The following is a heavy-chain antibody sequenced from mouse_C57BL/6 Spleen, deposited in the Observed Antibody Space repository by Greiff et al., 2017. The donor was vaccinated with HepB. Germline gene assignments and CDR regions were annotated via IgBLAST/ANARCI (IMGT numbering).Heavy chain of an antibody. CDR2: ISDGGSYT. CDR3: ARDRGVVDAMDY. V-gene: IGHV5-4*01. CDR1: GFTFSSYA. J-gene: IGHJ4*01. Sequence: EVKLVESGGGLVKPGGSLKLSCAASGFTFSSYAMSWVRQTPEKRLEWVATISDGGSYTYYPDNVKGRFTISRDNAKNNLYLQMSHLKSEDTAMYYCARDRGVVDAMDYWGQGTSVTVSS. D-gene: IGHD1-1*01.